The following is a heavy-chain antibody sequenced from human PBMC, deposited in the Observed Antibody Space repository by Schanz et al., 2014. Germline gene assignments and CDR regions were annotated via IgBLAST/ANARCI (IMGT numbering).Heavy chain of an antibody. D-gene: IGHD2-15*01. CDR2: ISSSGSYI. Sequence: EVQLLDSGGGLVQPGGSLRLSCAVSGFTVSSNHMSWVRQAPGKGLEWVSSISSSGSYIHYADSVKGRFTISRDNAKNTLYLQMNSLRAEDTAVYYCARDRGYCSGGSCLTFDYWGQGTLVTVSS. CDR1: GFTVSSNH. V-gene: IGHV3-21*01. CDR3: ARDRGYCSGGSCLTFDY. J-gene: IGHJ4*02.